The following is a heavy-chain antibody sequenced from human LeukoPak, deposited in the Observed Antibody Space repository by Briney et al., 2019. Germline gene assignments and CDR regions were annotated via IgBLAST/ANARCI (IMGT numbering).Heavy chain of an antibody. CDR3: ARVPALRYFDFDY. CDR1: GYSISSGYY. D-gene: IGHD3-9*01. V-gene: IGHV4-38-2*02. J-gene: IGHJ4*02. CDR2: IYHSGST. Sequence: PSETLSLTCTVSGYSISSGYYWGWIRQPPGKGLEWIGSIYHSGSTYYNPSLKSRVTISVDTSKNQFSLKLSSVTAADTAVYYCARVPALRYFDFDYWGQGTLVTVSS.